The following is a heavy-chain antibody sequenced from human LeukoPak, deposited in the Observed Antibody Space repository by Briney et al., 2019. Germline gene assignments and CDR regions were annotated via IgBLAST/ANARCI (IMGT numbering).Heavy chain of an antibody. V-gene: IGHV1-2*02. J-gene: IGHJ4*02. Sequence: ASVKVSCKASGYTFTGYYMHWVRQAPGQGLEWMGWINPNSGGTSYAQKFQGRVTMTSDTSISTAYMDLSSLRSDDTAVYYCARGGWVRGVITRNGLDYWGQGTLVTVSS. CDR2: INPNSGGT. CDR1: GYTFTGYY. CDR3: ARGGWVRGVITRNGLDY. D-gene: IGHD3-10*01.